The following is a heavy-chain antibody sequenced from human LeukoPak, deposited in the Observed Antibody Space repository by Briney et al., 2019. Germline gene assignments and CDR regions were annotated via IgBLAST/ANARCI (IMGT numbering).Heavy chain of an antibody. D-gene: IGHD6-13*01. Sequence: ASVKVSCKASGYTFTSYDVNWVRQATGQGLEWMGWMNPNSGNTGYAQKFQGRVTMTRNTSISTAYMELSSLRSEDTAVYYCARARREKAAAGTMYYYYYYMDVWGKGTTVTVSS. CDR3: ARARREKAAAGTMYYYYYYMDV. CDR2: MNPNSGNT. J-gene: IGHJ6*03. V-gene: IGHV1-8*01. CDR1: GYTFTSYD.